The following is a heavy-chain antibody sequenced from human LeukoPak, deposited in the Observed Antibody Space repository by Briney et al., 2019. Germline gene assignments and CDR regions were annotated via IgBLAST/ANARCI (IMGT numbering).Heavy chain of an antibody. V-gene: IGHV3-30*02. CDR3: AKDDGYNSFYFDY. Sequence: PGGSLRLSCAASGFTFSSYGMHWVRQAPGKGLEWVAFIRYDGSNKYYADSVKGRFTISRDNSKNTLYLQMNSLRAEDTAVYYCAKDDGYNSFYFDYWGQGTLVTVSS. D-gene: IGHD5-24*01. J-gene: IGHJ4*02. CDR2: IRYDGSNK. CDR1: GFTFSSYG.